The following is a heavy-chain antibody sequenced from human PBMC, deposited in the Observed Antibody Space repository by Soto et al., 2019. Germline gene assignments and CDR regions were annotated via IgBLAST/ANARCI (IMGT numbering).Heavy chain of an antibody. CDR2: INAGNGDT. V-gene: IGHV1-3*01. J-gene: IGHJ4*02. D-gene: IGHD5-12*01. Sequence: VQLVQSGAEVKKPGASVKISCTASGISYTTYAIHWVRQAPGQGLEWMGWINAGNGDTRYSQRFQGRVTLTRDTSATTTYMDLTSLRFADTSIYYCARAITGYVTWGQGTLVTVSS. CDR3: ARAITGYVT. CDR1: GISYTTYA.